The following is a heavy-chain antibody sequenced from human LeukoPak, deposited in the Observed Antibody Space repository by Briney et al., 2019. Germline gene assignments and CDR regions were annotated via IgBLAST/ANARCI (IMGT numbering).Heavy chain of an antibody. D-gene: IGHD3-22*01. V-gene: IGHV3-21*01. CDR1: GFSFSAYN. CDR3: ARDAAYFDSSGYYPDPLDY. J-gene: IGHJ4*02. Sequence: PGGSLRLSCAASGFSFSAYNINWVRQAPGRGLEWVSCISPSGDHRYYADSLRGRFTISRDNAKDSVYLQMNSLRAEDTAVYYCARDAAYFDSSGYYPDPLDYWGQGTLVSVSS. CDR2: ISPSGDHR.